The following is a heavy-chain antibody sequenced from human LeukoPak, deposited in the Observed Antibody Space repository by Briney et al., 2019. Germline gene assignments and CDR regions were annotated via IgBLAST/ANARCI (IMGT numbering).Heavy chain of an antibody. D-gene: IGHD6-19*01. Sequence: GGSLRLSCAASGFAFGSYAMYWVRQAPGKGLEWVSGIFGSGGSAHYADSVKGRFTISRVNSKNTVYLEMNSLRAEDTAVYYCAKTTVGYSSGRFPGWPADYWGQGTLVTVSS. J-gene: IGHJ4*02. V-gene: IGHV3-23*01. CDR1: GFAFGSYA. CDR2: IFGSGGSA. CDR3: AKTTVGYSSGRFPGWPADY.